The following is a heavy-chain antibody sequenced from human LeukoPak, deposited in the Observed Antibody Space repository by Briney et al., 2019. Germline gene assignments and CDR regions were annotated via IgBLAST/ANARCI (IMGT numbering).Heavy chain of an antibody. J-gene: IGHJ4*02. D-gene: IGHD3-10*01. CDR3: ARGKRLLWFGELLSWDY. CDR1: GYTFTSYD. CDR2: MNPNSGNT. Sequence: ASVRVSCKASGYTFTSYDINWVRQATGQGLEWMGWMNPNSGNTGYAQKFQGRVTMTRNTSISTAYMELSSLRSEDTAVYYGARGKRLLWFGELLSWDYWGQGTLVTVSS. V-gene: IGHV1-8*01.